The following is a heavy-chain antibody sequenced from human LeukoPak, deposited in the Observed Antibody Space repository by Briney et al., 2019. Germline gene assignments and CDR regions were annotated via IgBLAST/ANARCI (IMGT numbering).Heavy chain of an antibody. J-gene: IGHJ4*02. CDR2: ISGSGGST. V-gene: IGHV3-23*01. CDR3: ARDEYYYDSSGNFDY. Sequence: GGSLRLSCAASGFTFSSYAMSWVRQAPGKGLEWVSAISGSGGSTYYADSVKGRFTISRDNSKNTLYLQMNSLRAEDTTVYYCARDEYYYDSSGNFDYWGQGTLVTVSS. CDR1: GFTFSSYA. D-gene: IGHD3-22*01.